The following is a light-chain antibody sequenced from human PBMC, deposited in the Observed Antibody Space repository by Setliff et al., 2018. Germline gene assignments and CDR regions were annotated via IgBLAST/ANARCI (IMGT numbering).Light chain of an antibody. J-gene: IGKJ2*01. V-gene: IGKV3-15*01. CDR2: DTS. CDR1: QRINSN. CDR3: QQYNNWPYT. Sequence: EIVMTQSPATLSLSPGERGTLSCRASQRINSNLAWYQQKPGQAPRLLIHDTSTRATGIPARFTGSGSGTEFTLTISSLQSEDVAVYYCQQYNNWPYTFGQGTKVDIK.